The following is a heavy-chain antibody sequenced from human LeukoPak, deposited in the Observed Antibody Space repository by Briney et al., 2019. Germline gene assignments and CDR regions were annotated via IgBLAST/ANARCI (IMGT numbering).Heavy chain of an antibody. CDR2: IYYSGST. CDR3: ATLHLWFGESRVDY. CDR1: GGSLSGYY. Sequence: PSETLSLTCAVYGGSLSGYYWSWIRQPPGKGLEWIGSIYYSGSTYYNPSLKSRVTISVDTSKNQFSLRLSSVTAADTAVYYCATLHLWFGESRVDYWGQGTLVTVSS. D-gene: IGHD3-10*01. J-gene: IGHJ4*02. V-gene: IGHV4-34*01.